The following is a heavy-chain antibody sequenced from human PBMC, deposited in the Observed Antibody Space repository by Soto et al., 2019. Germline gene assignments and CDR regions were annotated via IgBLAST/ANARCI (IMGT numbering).Heavy chain of an antibody. V-gene: IGHV4-39*01. Sequence: SETLSLTCTVSGGSINSSSYFWGWIRQPPGKGLDWIGSIYHSGSTYCNPSLKSRVSISVDASKNQFSLKLSSVTAADTAVYFCARHEYYYDSGGYLDYWGQGILVTVSS. J-gene: IGHJ4*02. CDR1: GGSINSSSYF. CDR2: IYHSGST. D-gene: IGHD3-22*01. CDR3: ARHEYYYDSGGYLDY.